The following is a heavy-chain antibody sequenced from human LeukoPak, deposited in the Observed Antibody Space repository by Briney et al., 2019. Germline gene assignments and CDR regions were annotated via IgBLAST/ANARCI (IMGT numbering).Heavy chain of an antibody. CDR2: IYYSGST. D-gene: IGHD3-3*01. V-gene: IGHV4-59*01. CDR1: GGSISSYY. CDR3: ARGTYDFWSGYYTEPYYYYYMDV. J-gene: IGHJ6*03. Sequence: SETLSLTCTVSGGSISSYYWGWIRQPPGKGLEWIGYIYYSGSTNYNPSLKSRVTISVDTSKNQFSLKLSSVTAADTAVYYCARGTYDFWSGYYTEPYYYYYMDVWGKGTTVTVSS.